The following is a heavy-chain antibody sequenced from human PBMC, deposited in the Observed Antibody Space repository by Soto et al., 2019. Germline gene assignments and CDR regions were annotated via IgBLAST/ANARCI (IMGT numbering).Heavy chain of an antibody. Sequence: SLSLAGPVSCASTGSICRWSGVRQRPGKGLEGRSGSFQDPNTNYSPSLKNRVTLSIHKSQNHFSLNVYYVTAADTAVYYCERHEGWTGPDKWGQGTMVTVSS. D-gene: IGHD2-8*02. V-gene: IGHV4-4*02. CDR1: CASTGSICR. J-gene: IGHJ4*02. CDR2: SFQDPNT. CDR3: ERHEGWTGPDK.